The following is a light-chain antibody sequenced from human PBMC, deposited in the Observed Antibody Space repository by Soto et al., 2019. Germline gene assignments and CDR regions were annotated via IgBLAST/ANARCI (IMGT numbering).Light chain of an antibody. J-gene: IGLJ3*02. Sequence: QSVLTQPASVSGSPGQSITISCTGTSSDVGGYNFVSWYQQHPGIAPKLMIFDVTNRPSGVSNRFSGSKSGNTASLTISGLQAEDGADYYFCSYTSSSTWVFGGGTKVTVL. CDR1: SSDVGGYNF. V-gene: IGLV2-14*01. CDR3: CSYTSSSTWV. CDR2: DVT.